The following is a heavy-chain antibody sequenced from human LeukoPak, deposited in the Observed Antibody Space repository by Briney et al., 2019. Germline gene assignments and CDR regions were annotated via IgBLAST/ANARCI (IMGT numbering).Heavy chain of an antibody. J-gene: IGHJ4*02. CDR1: GGSISSSSYY. D-gene: IGHD3-22*01. Sequence: PSETLSLTCTVSGGSISSSSYYWGWIRQPPGKGLEWVGSIYYSGSTYYNPSLKSRVTISVDTSKNQFSLKLSSVTAADTAVYYCARDPAYDSSHYWGQGTLVTVSS. CDR3: ARDPAYDSSHY. CDR2: IYYSGST. V-gene: IGHV4-39*07.